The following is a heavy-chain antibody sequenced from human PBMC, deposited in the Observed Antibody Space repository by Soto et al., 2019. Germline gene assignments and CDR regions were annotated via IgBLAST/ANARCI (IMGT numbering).Heavy chain of an antibody. Sequence: SETLSLTCTVSGGSISSGGYYWSWIRQHPGKGLEWIGYIYYSGSTYYNPSLKSRVTISVDTSKNQFSLKLSSVTAADTAVYYCASVNIDYGDYYFDYWGQGTLVTVSS. D-gene: IGHD4-17*01. CDR3: ASVNIDYGDYYFDY. V-gene: IGHV4-31*03. CDR1: GGSISSGGYY. CDR2: IYYSGST. J-gene: IGHJ4*02.